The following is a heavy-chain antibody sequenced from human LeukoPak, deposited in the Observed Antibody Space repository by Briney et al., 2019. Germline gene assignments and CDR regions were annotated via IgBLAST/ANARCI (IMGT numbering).Heavy chain of an antibody. CDR2: IYYSGST. V-gene: IGHV4-39*01. CDR1: GGSMSSNTYY. CDR3: ARPLIRGTTQYYFDY. D-gene: IGHD3-16*01. Sequence: PSETLSLTCTVSGGSMSSNTYYWGWIRQPPGKGLEWIGTIYYSGSTYYNPSLKSRVTISADTSKNQFSLRLSSVTAADTAVYYCARPLIRGTTQYYFDYRGQGTLVTVSS. J-gene: IGHJ4*02.